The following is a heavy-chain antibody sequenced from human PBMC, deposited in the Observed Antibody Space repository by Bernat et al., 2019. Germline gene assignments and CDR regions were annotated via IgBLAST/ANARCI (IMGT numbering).Heavy chain of an antibody. CDR1: GFTFSSYA. CDR3: ASDGWIVLVRTIPFDY. CDR2: ISYDGSNK. Sequence: QVQLVESGGGVVQPGRSLRLSCAASGFTFSSYAMHWVRQAPGKGLEWVAVISYDGSNKYYADSVKGRFTISRDNSKNTLYLQMNSLRAEDTAVYYFASDGWIVLVRTIPFDYWGQGTLVTVSS. J-gene: IGHJ4*02. V-gene: IGHV3-30*01. D-gene: IGHD5-12*01.